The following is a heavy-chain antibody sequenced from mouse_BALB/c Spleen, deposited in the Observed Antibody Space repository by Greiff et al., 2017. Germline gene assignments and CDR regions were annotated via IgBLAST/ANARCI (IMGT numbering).Heavy chain of an antibody. Sequence: EVKLVESGGGLVQPGGSLTLSCAASGFTFSSYGMSWVRQTPDKRLELVATINSNGGSTYYPDSVKGRFIISRDNAKNTLYLQMSSLKSEDTAMYYCARFYGNYDAMDYWGQGTSVTVSS. D-gene: IGHD2-1*01. CDR2: INSNGGST. V-gene: IGHV5-6-3*01. CDR1: GFTFSSYG. J-gene: IGHJ4*01. CDR3: ARFYGNYDAMDY.